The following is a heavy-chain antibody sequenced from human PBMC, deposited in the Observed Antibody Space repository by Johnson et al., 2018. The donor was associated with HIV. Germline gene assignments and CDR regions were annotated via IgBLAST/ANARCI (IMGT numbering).Heavy chain of an antibody. CDR2: IRSKAYGGTT. D-gene: IGHD2-21*01. V-gene: IGHV3-49*04. Sequence: VQVVESGGGVVQPGRSLRLSCAASGFTFSSYGMTWVRQAPGKGLEWVGFIRSKAYGGTTEYAASVKDRFTFSRDDSKSIAYLQMNSLKIEDTAVYYCSRILDAFDIWGQGTLVTVSS. J-gene: IGHJ3*02. CDR1: GFTFSSYG. CDR3: SRILDAFDI.